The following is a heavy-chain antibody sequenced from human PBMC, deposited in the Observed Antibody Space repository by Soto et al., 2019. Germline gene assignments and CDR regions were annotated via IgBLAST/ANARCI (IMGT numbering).Heavy chain of an antibody. CDR1: GGSIISGDYY. Sequence: SETLSLTCTVYGGSIISGDYYWILIRQPPGKGLEWIGYIYYSGSTYYNPSLKSRVTISVDTSKNQFSLKLSSVTAADTAVYYCARDLLAATNLFDPWGQGTLVTVS. D-gene: IGHD2-15*01. V-gene: IGHV4-30-4*01. CDR2: IYYSGST. CDR3: ARDLLAATNLFDP. J-gene: IGHJ5*02.